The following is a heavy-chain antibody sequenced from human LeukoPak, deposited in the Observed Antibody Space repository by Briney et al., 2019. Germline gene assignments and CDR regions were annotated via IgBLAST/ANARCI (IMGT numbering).Heavy chain of an antibody. V-gene: IGHV4-38-2*02. Sequence: SETLSLTCTVSGYSISRGYYWGWIRQPPGKGLEWIGSIYHSGSTYYNPSLKSRVIISVDMSKNQFSLKLRSVTAADTAVYYCARARGAYTWFDPWGQGTLVTVSS. CDR3: ARARGAYTWFDP. CDR1: GYSISRGYY. J-gene: IGHJ5*02. D-gene: IGHD2-21*01. CDR2: IYHSGST.